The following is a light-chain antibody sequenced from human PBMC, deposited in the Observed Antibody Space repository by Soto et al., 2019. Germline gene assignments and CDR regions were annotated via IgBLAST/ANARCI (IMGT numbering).Light chain of an antibody. V-gene: IGKV3-20*01. CDR3: QHYGSSLWT. J-gene: IGKJ1*01. CDR1: QSVSSSY. Sequence: EIVLTQSPGTLSVSPGERATLSCRASQSVSSSYLAWYQQKPGQAPRLLIYGASSRATGLPDRFSGSGSGTDFTLTISRREPEDFAVYYCQHYGSSLWTFGQGTKVEIK. CDR2: GAS.